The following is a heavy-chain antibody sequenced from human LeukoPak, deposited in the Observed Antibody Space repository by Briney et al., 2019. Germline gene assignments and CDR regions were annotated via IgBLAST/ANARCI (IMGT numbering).Heavy chain of an antibody. J-gene: IGHJ6*02. CDR1: GFTVSSYG. CDR3: AKVPDQQLGYGMDV. D-gene: IGHD2-2*01. Sequence: GRSLRLSCAASGFTVSSYGMHCVRQAPGKGLEWVAVISYDGSNKYYADSVKGRLTISRDNSKNTLYLQMNSLRAEDTAVYYCAKVPDQQLGYGMDVWGQGTTVTVSS. V-gene: IGHV3-30*18. CDR2: ISYDGSNK.